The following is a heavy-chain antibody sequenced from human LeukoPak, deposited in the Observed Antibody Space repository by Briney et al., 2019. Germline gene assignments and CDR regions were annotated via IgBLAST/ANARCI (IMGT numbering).Heavy chain of an antibody. CDR2: INHSGST. CDR3: AREERGDGYIDY. V-gene: IGHV4-34*01. CDR1: GGSFSGYY. D-gene: IGHD5-24*01. J-gene: IGHJ4*02. Sequence: SETLSLTCAVYGGSFSGYYWSWIRQPPGKGLEWIGEINHSGSTNYNPSLKSRVTISVDTSKNQFSLKPSSVTAADTAVYYCAREERGDGYIDYWGQGTLVTVSS.